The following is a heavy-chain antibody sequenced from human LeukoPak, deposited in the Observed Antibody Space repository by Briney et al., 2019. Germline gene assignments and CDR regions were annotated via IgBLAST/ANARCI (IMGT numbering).Heavy chain of an antibody. CDR3: ARINYYDGSSFYRDY. V-gene: IGHV3-53*01. Sequence: PGGSLRLSCAVSGFTVSDYYMSWVRQAPGKGLEWVSVIYSGGKTYYADSVKGRFTISRDDSKNTLHLQMNSLRAEDTAVYYCARINYYDGSSFYRDYWGQGTLVTVSS. D-gene: IGHD3-22*01. CDR2: IYSGGKT. CDR1: GFTVSDYY. J-gene: IGHJ4*02.